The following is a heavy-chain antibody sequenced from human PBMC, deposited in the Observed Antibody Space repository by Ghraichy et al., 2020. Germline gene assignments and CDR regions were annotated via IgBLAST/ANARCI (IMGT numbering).Heavy chain of an antibody. CDR2: ISGSGGST. J-gene: IGHJ6*02. CDR3: ANSRGDYYYYGMDV. Sequence: GGSLRLSCAASGFTFSSYAMSWVRPAPGKGLEWVSAISGSGGSTYYADTVKGRFTISRDNSKNTLYLQMNSLRAEDTDVYYCANSRGDYYYYGMDVWGQGTTVTVSS. D-gene: IGHD3-10*01. V-gene: IGHV3-23*01. CDR1: GFTFSSYA.